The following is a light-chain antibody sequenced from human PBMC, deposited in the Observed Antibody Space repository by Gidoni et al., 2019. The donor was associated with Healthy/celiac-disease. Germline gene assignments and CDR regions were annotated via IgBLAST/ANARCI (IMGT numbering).Light chain of an antibody. CDR2: DAS. Sequence: EIVLTQSPATLSLSTGERDTLSCRASQSVSSYLAWYQQKPGQAPRLLIYDASNRATGIPARFSGSGSGTDFTLTISCLEPEDFAVYYCQQRSNWPPAWTFGQGTKVEIK. J-gene: IGKJ1*01. CDR3: QQRSNWPPAWT. CDR1: QSVSSY. V-gene: IGKV3-11*01.